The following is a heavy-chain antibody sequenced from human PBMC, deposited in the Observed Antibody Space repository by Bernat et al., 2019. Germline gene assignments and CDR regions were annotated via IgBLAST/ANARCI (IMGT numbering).Heavy chain of an antibody. V-gene: IGHV3-30-3*01. J-gene: IGHJ4*02. CDR3: ARENYGSFDY. Sequence: QVQLVESGGGVVQPGRSLRLSCAASGFTFSGYLMHWVRQAPGKGLEWVVAISDDGGNKNHGDSVKGRFTISRDNSKSTLYLQMNSLRAEDTAVYYCARENYGSFDYWGQGTLVTVSS. CDR1: GFTFSGYL. D-gene: IGHD1-7*01. CDR2: ISDDGGNK.